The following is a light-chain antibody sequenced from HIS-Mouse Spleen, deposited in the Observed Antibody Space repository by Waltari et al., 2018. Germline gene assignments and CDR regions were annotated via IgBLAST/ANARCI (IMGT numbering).Light chain of an antibody. CDR2: GAS. V-gene: IGKV3-20*01. CDR3: QQYGSSPPALT. Sequence: ETVLTQSPGTLSLSPGERATLPCRARQSVSSSYLAWYQQQPGQAPRPLIYGASSRATGIPDRFSGSGSGTDFALTISRLEPEDFAVYDCQQYGSSPPALTFGGGTKVEIK. J-gene: IGKJ4*01. CDR1: QSVSSSY.